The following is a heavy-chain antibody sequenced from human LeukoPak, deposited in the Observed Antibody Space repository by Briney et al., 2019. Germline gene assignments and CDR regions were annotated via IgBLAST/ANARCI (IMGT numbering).Heavy chain of an antibody. D-gene: IGHD3-22*01. CDR3: ARGPYSYDSSGAFDI. CDR1: GDSISSGDYY. J-gene: IGHJ3*02. CDR2: ISSSGST. V-gene: IGHV4-61*02. Sequence: TLSLTCTVSGDSISSGDYYWSWIRQPAGKGLEWIGRISSSGSTNYNPSLKSRVTISVDTSKNQFSLKLGSVTAADTAVYFCARGPYSYDSSGAFDIWGQGTMVTVSS.